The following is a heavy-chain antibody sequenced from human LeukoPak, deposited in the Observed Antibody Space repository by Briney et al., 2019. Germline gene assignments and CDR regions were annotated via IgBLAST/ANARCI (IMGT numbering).Heavy chain of an antibody. CDR1: GYTFTSYY. CDR3: ARDYASNVPFDY. D-gene: IGHD3-16*01. J-gene: IGHJ4*02. V-gene: IGHV1-46*01. CDR2: INPSGGST. Sequence: ASVKVSCKASGYTFTSYYMHWVRQAPGQGLEWMGIINPSGGSTSYAQKLQGRVTMTRDTSTSTVYMELSSLRSEDTAVYYCARDYASNVPFDYWGQGTLVTVSS.